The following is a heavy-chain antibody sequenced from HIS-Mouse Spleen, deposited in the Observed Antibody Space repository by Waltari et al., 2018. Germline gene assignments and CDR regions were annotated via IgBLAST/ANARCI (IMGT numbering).Heavy chain of an antibody. CDR3: ASPARAQEYYFDY. CDR2: IIPVFGPA. CDR1: GGTFSSDA. J-gene: IGHJ4*02. D-gene: IGHD2-15*01. V-gene: IGHV1-69*01. Sequence: QVQLVQSGAEVKKPGASVKVSCKAFGGTFSSDAFSRVVKAPGQGLEWMGGIIPVFGPATYAQKFQGRVTITAAESTSTAYMELSSLRSEDTAVYYCASPARAQEYYFDYWGQGTLVTVSS.